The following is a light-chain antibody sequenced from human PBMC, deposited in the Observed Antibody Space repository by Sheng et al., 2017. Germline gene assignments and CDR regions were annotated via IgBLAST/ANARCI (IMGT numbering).Light chain of an antibody. V-gene: IGLV2-18*02. CDR3: SSYTTSSTFV. Sequence: QSALTQPPSVSGSPGQSVTVSCTGSSSDVGTYNRVSWYQQPPGTAPKLMIYEVSNRPSGVPDRFSGSKSGNTASLTISGLQAEDEGDYYCSSYTTSSTFVFGGGTKLTVL. J-gene: IGLJ2*01. CDR2: EVS. CDR1: SSDVGTYNR.